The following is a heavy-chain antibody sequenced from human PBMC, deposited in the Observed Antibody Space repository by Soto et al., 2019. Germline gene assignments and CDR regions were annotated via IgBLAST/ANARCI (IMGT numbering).Heavy chain of an antibody. CDR2: INHSGIT. J-gene: IGHJ5*02. D-gene: IGHD2-2*01. Sequence: QVQLQQWGAGLFKPSETLSLTCAVYGGSFSGYYWSWIRQPPGKGLEWIGEINHSGITKYNPSLKSRVTISVDTSKTQFSLKLSSVTAADTAVYYCARLKGYQLLHSNWFDPWGQGTLVTVSS. CDR1: GGSFSGYY. V-gene: IGHV4-34*01. CDR3: ARLKGYQLLHSNWFDP.